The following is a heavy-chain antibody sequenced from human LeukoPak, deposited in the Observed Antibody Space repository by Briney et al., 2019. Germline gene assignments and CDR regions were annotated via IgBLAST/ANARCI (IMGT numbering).Heavy chain of an antibody. CDR2: INGSGIT. V-gene: IGHV4-4*07. Sequence: SETLSLTCTVSGGSIISNYWSWIRQSAGTGLGWIGRINGSGITDYNPSLKSRVTMSLDTSRNQFSLRLTFVTAADTAVYYCARLKFYDSTGYSPGYYMDVWGKGTTVSVFS. CDR1: GGSIISNY. CDR3: ARLKFYDSTGYSPGYYMDV. J-gene: IGHJ6*03. D-gene: IGHD3-22*01.